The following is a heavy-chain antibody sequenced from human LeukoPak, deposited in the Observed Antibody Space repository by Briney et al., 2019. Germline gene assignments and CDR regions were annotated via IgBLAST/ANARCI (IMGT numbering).Heavy chain of an antibody. CDR1: GYSFTSYW. V-gene: IGHV5-51*01. CDR2: IYPGDSDT. CDR3: ASAIRYDSSGYYYFDY. Sequence: GESLKISCKGSGYSFTSYWIGWVRQKPGKGVEWMGIIYPGDSDTRYSPSFQGQVTITADKSISTAYLQWSSLKASDTAMYYCASAIRYDSSGYYYFDYWGQGTLVTVSS. D-gene: IGHD3-22*01. J-gene: IGHJ4*02.